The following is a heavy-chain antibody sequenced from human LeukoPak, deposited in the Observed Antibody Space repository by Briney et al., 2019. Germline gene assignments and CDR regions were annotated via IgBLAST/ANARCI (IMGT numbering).Heavy chain of an antibody. V-gene: IGHV4-59*12. J-gene: IGHJ6*02. Sequence: SETLSLTCTVSGGSISSYYWSWIRQPPGKGLEWFGYIYYSGSTNYNPSLKSRVTISVDTSKNQFSLKLSSVTAADTAVYYCARAAAGTDYYYYGMDVWGQGTTVTVSS. D-gene: IGHD6-13*01. CDR3: ARAAAGTDYYYYGMDV. CDR2: IYYSGST. CDR1: GGSISSYY.